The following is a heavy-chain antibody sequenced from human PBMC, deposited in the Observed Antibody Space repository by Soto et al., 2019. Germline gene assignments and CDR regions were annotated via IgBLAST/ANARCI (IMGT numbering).Heavy chain of an antibody. CDR1: GCTYSSYW. V-gene: IGHV3-74*01. CDR2: INSDGSST. D-gene: IGHD5-12*01. CDR3: ARCEMATICPFGY. Sequence: EVQLVESGGGLVQPGGSLRLSCAASGCTYSSYWMHWVRQAPGKGLVWVSRINSDGSSTTYADSVKGRFTIARDNAKMTLYLQMNSLRAADTASYYCARCEMATICPFGYWGQGTLVTVSS. J-gene: IGHJ4*02.